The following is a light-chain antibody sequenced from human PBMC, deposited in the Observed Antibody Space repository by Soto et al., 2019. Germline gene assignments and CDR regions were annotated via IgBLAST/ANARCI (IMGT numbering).Light chain of an antibody. CDR3: QQYNDWPPWT. CDR2: GAS. J-gene: IGKJ1*01. CDR1: QSVSGN. V-gene: IGKV3-15*01. Sequence: EIVMTQSPATLSVSPGDTATLSCRASQSVSGNLAWYQQKPGQAPRLLIYGASTRATGIPARFSGSGSGTEFTLTINDLQSEDFAVYYCQQYNDWPPWTFGQGTKVESK.